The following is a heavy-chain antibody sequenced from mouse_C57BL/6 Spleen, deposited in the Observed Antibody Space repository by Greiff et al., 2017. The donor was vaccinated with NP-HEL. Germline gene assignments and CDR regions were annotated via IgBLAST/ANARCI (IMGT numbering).Heavy chain of an antibody. J-gene: IGHJ2*01. CDR1: GYSITSGYY. CDR2: ISYDGSN. CDR3: ASYYYGRFDY. V-gene: IGHV3-6*01. D-gene: IGHD1-1*01. Sequence: EVKLVESGPGLVKPSQSLSLTCSVTGYSITSGYYWNWIRQFPGNKLEWMGYISYDGSNNYNPSLKNRISITRDTSKNQFFLKLNSVTTEDTATYYCASYYYGRFDYWGQGTTRTVSS.